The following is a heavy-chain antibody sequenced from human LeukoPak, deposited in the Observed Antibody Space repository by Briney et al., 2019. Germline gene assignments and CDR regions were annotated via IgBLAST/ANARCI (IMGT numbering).Heavy chain of an antibody. V-gene: IGHV3-20*04. CDR3: ARWASGLTGTTGGGYFDY. CDR2: INWNSGST. D-gene: IGHD1-20*01. J-gene: IGHJ4*02. CDR1: GFIFDDYG. Sequence: PGGSLRLSCAASGFIFDDYGMSWVRQAPGKGLEWVAGINWNSGSTGYADSVKGRFTISRDNAKNSLYLQMNSLRGEDTALYYCARWASGLTGTTGGGYFDYWGQGTLVTVSS.